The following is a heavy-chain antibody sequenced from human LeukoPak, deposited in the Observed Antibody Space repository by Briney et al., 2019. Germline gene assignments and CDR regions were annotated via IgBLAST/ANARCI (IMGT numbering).Heavy chain of an antibody. CDR2: IKQDGSEK. D-gene: IGHD2-2*02. Sequence: GGSLRLSCAASGFTFSSYWMSWVRQAPGKGLEWVANIKQDGSEKYYVDSVKGRFTISRDNTKNSLYLQMNSLRAEDTAVYYCARRFYCSSTTCYTYLDYWGQGTLFTVSS. CDR3: ARRFYCSSTTCYTYLDY. V-gene: IGHV3-7*01. CDR1: GFTFSSYW. J-gene: IGHJ4*02.